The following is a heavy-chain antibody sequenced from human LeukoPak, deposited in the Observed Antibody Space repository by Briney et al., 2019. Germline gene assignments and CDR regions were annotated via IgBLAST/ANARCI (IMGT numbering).Heavy chain of an antibody. D-gene: IGHD6-13*01. Sequence: GGSLRLFHAASVFTFSSYGMHWVRQAPGKGLEGVAFKRYEGRSQRYTDCVKGRLTIPRDNSKNPVYLQMNSRRAEDTAVYYGAKRRDVAAGGSGAFDYWGQGSLVTVSS. CDR1: VFTFSSYG. CDR2: KRYEGRSQ. CDR3: AKRRDVAAGGSGAFDY. V-gene: IGHV3-30*02. J-gene: IGHJ4*02.